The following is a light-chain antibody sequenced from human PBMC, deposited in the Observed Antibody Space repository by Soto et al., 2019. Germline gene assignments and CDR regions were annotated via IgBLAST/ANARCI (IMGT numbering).Light chain of an antibody. V-gene: IGKV1-9*01. CDR2: AAS. CDR1: QDISDY. CDR3: QQLNSYPLT. J-gene: IGKJ4*01. Sequence: DIQLTQSPSFLSASVGDRVTITCRASQDISDYLAWYQQRPWKAPKLLIYAASTLQSGVPSRFSGSGSGTEFTLTLSSLQPEDFATYSCQQLNSYPLTFGGGTKVEIK.